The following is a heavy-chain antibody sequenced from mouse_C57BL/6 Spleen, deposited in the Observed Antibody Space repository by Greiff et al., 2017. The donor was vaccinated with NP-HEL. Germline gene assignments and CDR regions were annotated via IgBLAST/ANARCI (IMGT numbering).Heavy chain of an antibody. CDR1: GYTFTSYG. J-gene: IGHJ1*03. CDR3: HYYGSSYSYFDV. D-gene: IGHD1-1*01. CDR2: IYPRSGNT. Sequence: QVQLQQSGAELARPGASVKLSCKASGYTFTSYGISWVKQRTGQGLEWIGEIYPRSGNTYYNEKFKGKATLTADKSSSTAYMELRSLTSEDSAVYFCHYYGSSYSYFDVWGTGTTVTVSS. V-gene: IGHV1-81*01.